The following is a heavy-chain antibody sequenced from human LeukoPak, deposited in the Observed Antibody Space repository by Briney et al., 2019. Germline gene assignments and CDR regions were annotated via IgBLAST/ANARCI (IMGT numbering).Heavy chain of an antibody. Sequence: SETLSLTCTVSGGFISSYSWSWIRQPPGKGLEWIGYISYSGSTNYNPSLKSRVTLSIDTSQNQFSLKLSSVTAADTAMYYCARGSYVDYSKYYFDYWGQGTLVAVSS. D-gene: IGHD4-17*01. CDR2: ISYSGST. V-gene: IGHV4-59*01. J-gene: IGHJ4*02. CDR3: ARGSYVDYSKYYFDY. CDR1: GGFISSYS.